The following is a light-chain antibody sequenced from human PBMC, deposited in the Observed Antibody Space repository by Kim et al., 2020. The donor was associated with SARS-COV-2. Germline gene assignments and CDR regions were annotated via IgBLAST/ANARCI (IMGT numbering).Light chain of an antibody. CDR3: QQYNDYYT. CDR1: QSVSGH. V-gene: IGKV3-15*01. Sequence: LSVSPGERATLFCRASQSVSGHLAWYQQKSGQAPRLLSYDVSTRAIGIPARFSGSGAGTEFTLTISSLESEDFAVYYCQQYNDYYTIGQGTKLEI. CDR2: DVS. J-gene: IGKJ2*01.